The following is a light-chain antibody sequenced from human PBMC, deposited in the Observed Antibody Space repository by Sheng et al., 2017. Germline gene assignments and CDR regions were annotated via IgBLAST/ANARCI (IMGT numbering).Light chain of an antibody. V-gene: IGKV1-5*03. CDR1: ETISSW. Sequence: DVQMTQSPSTLSASVGDRVTITCRASETISSWLAWYQLKPGKVPQLLIYQASRLQSGVPSRFSGRGSGTDFTLTISDLQSDDFATYYCQQFNSYPRTITFDGR. CDR2: QAS. CDR3: QQFNSYPRTIT. J-gene: IGKJ4*02.